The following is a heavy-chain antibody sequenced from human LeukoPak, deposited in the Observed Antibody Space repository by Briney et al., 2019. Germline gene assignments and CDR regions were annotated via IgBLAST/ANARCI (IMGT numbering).Heavy chain of an antibody. CDR1: GGSIGRSY. Sequence: EPSETLSLTCIVSGGSIGRSYWNWIRQPAGEGLEWIGRIYTSGSTNYNPSLKSRVTMSVDTSKNQFSLKLSSVTAADTAVYYCAGVGDYGSGSYSPIDYWGQGTLVTVSS. V-gene: IGHV4-4*07. CDR2: IYTSGST. CDR3: AGVGDYGSGSYSPIDY. D-gene: IGHD3-10*01. J-gene: IGHJ4*02.